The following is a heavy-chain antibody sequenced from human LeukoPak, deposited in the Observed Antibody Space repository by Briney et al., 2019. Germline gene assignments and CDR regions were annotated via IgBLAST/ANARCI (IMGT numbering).Heavy chain of an antibody. CDR1: GGSVSSGSYY. CDR3: ARGGRYYDSSGYSYGWVDY. D-gene: IGHD3-22*01. J-gene: IGHJ4*02. CDR2: IYYSGST. V-gene: IGHV4-61*01. Sequence: SETLSLTCTVSGGSVSSGSYYWSWIRHPPGKGLEWIGYIYYSGSTNYNTSLKRRVTISVDTSKNKFSLKLSSVTAADTAVYYCARGGRYYDSSGYSYGWVDYWGQGTLVTVSS.